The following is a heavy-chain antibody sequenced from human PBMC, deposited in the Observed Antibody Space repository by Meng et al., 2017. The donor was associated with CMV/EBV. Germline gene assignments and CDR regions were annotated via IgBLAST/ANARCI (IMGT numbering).Heavy chain of an antibody. CDR3: ARADYGSRNFYFDY. Sequence: SETLSLTCTISGDSSSTHFWSWIRQAPGKGLEWIGYIYYIGATSYNPSLKSRVTISIDTSKNQFSLNLSSVTAADTAIYYCARADYGSRNFYFDYWAQGTLVTVSS. CDR2: IYYIGAT. D-gene: IGHD3-10*01. CDR1: GDSSSTHF. V-gene: IGHV4-59*11. J-gene: IGHJ4*02.